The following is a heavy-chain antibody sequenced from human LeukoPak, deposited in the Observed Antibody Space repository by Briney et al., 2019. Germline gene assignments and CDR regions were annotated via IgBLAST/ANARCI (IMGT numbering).Heavy chain of an antibody. Sequence: PGGSLRLSCAASGFTFSNYAMSWVRQAPGKGLEWVSAISGSGGSTYYADSVKGRFTISRDNSKNTVYLQMNSLRAEDTAVYFCAKEVKAGTNWFDPWGQGTLVTVSS. CDR2: ISGSGGST. V-gene: IGHV3-23*01. CDR1: GFTFSNYA. D-gene: IGHD6-13*01. CDR3: AKEVKAGTNWFDP. J-gene: IGHJ5*02.